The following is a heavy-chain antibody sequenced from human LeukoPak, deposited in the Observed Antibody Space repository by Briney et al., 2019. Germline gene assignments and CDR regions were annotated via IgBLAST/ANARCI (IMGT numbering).Heavy chain of an antibody. J-gene: IGHJ6*03. CDR3: ARGAFDCSSTSCYLYYYYMDV. V-gene: IGHV4-30-4*08. CDR2: IYYSGST. D-gene: IGHD2-2*01. CDR1: GGSISSGDYY. Sequence: SETLSLTCTVSGGSISSGDYYWSWIRRPPGKGLEWIGYIYYSGSTYYNPSLKSRVTISVDTSKNRYSLKLSSVTAADTAVYYCARGAFDCSSTSCYLYYYYMDVWGKGTTVTVSS.